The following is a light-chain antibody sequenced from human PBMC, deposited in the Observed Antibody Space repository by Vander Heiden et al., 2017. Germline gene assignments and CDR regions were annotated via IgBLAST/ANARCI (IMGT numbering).Light chain of an antibody. J-gene: IGKJ3*01. CDR3: HQYGTSPLT. V-gene: IGKV3-20*01. CDR2: NAL. CDR1: QTVVDNF. Sequence: VLTHPPGTLSSSPGERATLSCRASQTVVDNFLAWYQQKPGQAPRLLIYNALSRPTGIPDRFSGGGSGTDFTLTISSLEPEDFAVYYCHQYGTSPLTFGPGTKVDI.